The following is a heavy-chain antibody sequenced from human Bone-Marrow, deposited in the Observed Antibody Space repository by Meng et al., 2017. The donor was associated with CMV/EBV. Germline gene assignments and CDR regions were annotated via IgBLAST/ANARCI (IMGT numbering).Heavy chain of an antibody. CDR3: ARVGGFTIFGVVVPDSDYGMDF. Sequence: GESLKISCAASGFTFSSYWMSWVRQAPGKGLEWVANIKQDGSEKYYVDSVKGRFTISRDNAKNSLYLQMNSLRAEDTAVYYCARVGGFTIFGVVVPDSDYGMDFWGQGTTVTVSS. D-gene: IGHD3-3*01. V-gene: IGHV3-7*01. CDR2: IKQDGSEK. CDR1: GFTFSSYW. J-gene: IGHJ6*02.